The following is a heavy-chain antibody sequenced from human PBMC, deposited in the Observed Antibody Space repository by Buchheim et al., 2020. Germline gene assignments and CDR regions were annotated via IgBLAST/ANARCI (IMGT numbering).Heavy chain of an antibody. CDR3: ATPKLDY. CDR1: GFTFSRYS. V-gene: IGHV3-48*01. CDR2: ITNSSSII. Sequence: EVQLVESGGGLVQPGGSLRVSCAASGFTFSRYSMNWVRPAPGKGLEWISYITNSSSIIYYADSVKGRFTISRDNAKKSLSLQMNSLRAEDTAVYYCATPKLDYWGQGT. J-gene: IGHJ4*02. D-gene: IGHD1-7*01.